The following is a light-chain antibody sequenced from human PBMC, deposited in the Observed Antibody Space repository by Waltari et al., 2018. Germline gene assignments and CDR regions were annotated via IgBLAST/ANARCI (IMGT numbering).Light chain of an antibody. Sequence: EIRMTSSPATLSVAPGERATSFCRVSHFVDGKVAWYQQRPGQAPRLLMYGASIRATGFPPRFTASGSGTQFTLTIGSLQSEDFAVYFCQQSTNWPLTFGGGTRVEV. CDR3: QQSTNWPLT. CDR1: HFVDGK. CDR2: GAS. V-gene: IGKV3-15*01. J-gene: IGKJ4*01.